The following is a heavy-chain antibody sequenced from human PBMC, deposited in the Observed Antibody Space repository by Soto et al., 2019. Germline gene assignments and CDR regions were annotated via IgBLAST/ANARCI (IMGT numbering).Heavy chain of an antibody. J-gene: IGHJ6*02. Sequence: QVQMVESGGGVVQSGRSLRLSCATSGFNFRSYGIHWVRQAPGKGLEWVGIIWYDGSNKYYADSVKGRFTISRDNSKNTLYLQMNSLRAEDTAVYYCAKGGDSSGYYPWYYGMDVWGQGTTVTVSS. D-gene: IGHD3-22*01. CDR3: AKGGDSSGYYPWYYGMDV. CDR2: IWYDGSNK. CDR1: GFNFRSYG. V-gene: IGHV3-33*06.